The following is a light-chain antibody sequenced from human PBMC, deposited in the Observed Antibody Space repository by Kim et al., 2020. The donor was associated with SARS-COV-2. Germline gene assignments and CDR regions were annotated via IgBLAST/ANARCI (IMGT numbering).Light chain of an antibody. CDR1: NNNVGNQG. Sequence: RPTTTTTCTGNNNNVGNQGAAWLQQHQVHPPKLLSYRNNNRPSGISERFSASRSGDTASLTITGLQPEDETDYYCSAWDSSLSAWVFGGGTKLTVL. CDR3: SAWDSSLSAWV. V-gene: IGLV10-54*04. J-gene: IGLJ3*02. CDR2: RNN.